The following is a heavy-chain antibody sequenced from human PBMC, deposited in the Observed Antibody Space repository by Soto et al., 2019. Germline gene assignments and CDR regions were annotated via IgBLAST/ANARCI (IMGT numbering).Heavy chain of an antibody. Sequence: QLQLQESGPGLVKPSETLSLTCTVSGGSISSSSYYWGWIRQPPGKGLEWIGSIYYSGSTYYNPSLKSRVPISVDTSKNQVSLKLSSVTAADTAVYYCARVFTGDDYGDYVASGIYYFDDWGQGTLVTVSS. CDR3: ARVFTGDDYGDYVASGIYYFDD. CDR1: GGSISSSSYY. J-gene: IGHJ4*02. CDR2: IYYSGST. D-gene: IGHD4-17*01. V-gene: IGHV4-39*01.